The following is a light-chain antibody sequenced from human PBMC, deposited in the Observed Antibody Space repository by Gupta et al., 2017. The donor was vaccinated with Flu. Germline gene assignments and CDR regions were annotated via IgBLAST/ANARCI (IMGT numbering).Light chain of an antibody. J-gene: IGKJ4*01. Sequence: DIHLTQSPSFLSASVGDRVTITCRASQGISSYLAGYQQKPGKAPKRLIYAASTVKSGVPSRFIGSGSGPEFTLPISSRQPEDFATYYCQQRNSTPITFGRGTKVDIK. CDR3: QQRNSTPIT. CDR1: QGISSY. V-gene: IGKV1-9*01. CDR2: AAS.